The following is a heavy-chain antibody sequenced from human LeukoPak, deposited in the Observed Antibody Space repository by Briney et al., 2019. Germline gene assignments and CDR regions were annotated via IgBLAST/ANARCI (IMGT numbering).Heavy chain of an antibody. CDR1: GFNSYW. J-gene: IGHJ4*02. CDR3: ARAAGGSGSSLLYY. D-gene: IGHD3-10*01. V-gene: IGHV3-30*02. CDR2: IRYDGSNK. Sequence: PGGSLRLSCAASGFNSYWMSWVRQAPGKGLEWVAFIRYDGSNKYYADSVKGRFTISRDNSKNTLYLQMNSLRAEDTAVYYCARAAGGSGSSLLYYWGQGTLVTVSS.